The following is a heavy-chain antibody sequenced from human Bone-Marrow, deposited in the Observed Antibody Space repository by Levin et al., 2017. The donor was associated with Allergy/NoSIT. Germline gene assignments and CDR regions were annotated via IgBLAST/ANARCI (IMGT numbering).Heavy chain of an antibody. J-gene: IGHJ6*02. CDR3: AQRGGDYEGYFGLNV. CDR2: INGDSTFI. V-gene: IGHV3-21*06. D-gene: IGHD4-17*01. Sequence: GGSLRLSCVTSGFTFSKFGMNWVRQAPGKGPEWVSSINGDSTFIYYADSVRGRFTISRDNARNSFFLQMNSLRVEDSAIYYCAQRGGDYEGYFGLNVWGRGTTVSVS. CDR1: GFTFSKFG.